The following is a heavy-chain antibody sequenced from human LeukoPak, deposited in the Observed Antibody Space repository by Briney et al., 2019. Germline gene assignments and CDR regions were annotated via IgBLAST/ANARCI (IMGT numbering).Heavy chain of an antibody. CDR1: GGTFSSYA. CDR2: IIPIFGTA. J-gene: IGHJ4*02. D-gene: IGHD3-3*01. Sequence: SVKVSCKASGGTFSSYAISWVRQAPGQGLEWMGRIIPIFGTANYAQKFQGRVAITTDESTSTAYMELSSLRSEDTAVYYCARDEGIWSGYDYAPFDYWGQGTLVTVSS. V-gene: IGHV1-69*05. CDR3: ARDEGIWSGYDYAPFDY.